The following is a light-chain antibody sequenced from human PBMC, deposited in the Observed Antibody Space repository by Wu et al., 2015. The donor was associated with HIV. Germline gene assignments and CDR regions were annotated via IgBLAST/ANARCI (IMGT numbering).Light chain of an antibody. CDR3: QQYNSYPYT. V-gene: IGKV1-5*03. CDR2: EAS. Sequence: DIQMTQSPSTLSASIGNRVTITCRASESISSWLAWYQQKPGTAPKLLIYEASNLESGVPSRFSGSGSGTEFTLTISSLQPDDFATYYCQQYNSYPYTFGQGTKLEIK. J-gene: IGKJ2*01. CDR1: ESISSW.